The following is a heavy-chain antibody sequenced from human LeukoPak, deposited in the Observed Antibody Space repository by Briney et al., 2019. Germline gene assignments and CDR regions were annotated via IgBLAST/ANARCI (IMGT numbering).Heavy chain of an antibody. V-gene: IGHV5-51*01. CDR1: GYSFTSYW. CDR2: IYPGDSDT. D-gene: IGHD2-2*02. Sequence: GESLKISCKGSGYSFTSYWIGWVRQMPGKGLEWMGIIYPGDSDTRYSPSFQGQVTISADKSISTAYLQWSSLKASDTAMYYCARGTLGYCSSTSCYNLDYWGQGTLVTVSS. J-gene: IGHJ4*02. CDR3: ARGTLGYCSSTSCYNLDY.